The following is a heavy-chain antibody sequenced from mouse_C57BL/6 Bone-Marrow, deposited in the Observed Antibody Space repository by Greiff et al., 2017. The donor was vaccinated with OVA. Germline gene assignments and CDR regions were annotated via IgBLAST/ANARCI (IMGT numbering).Heavy chain of an antibody. J-gene: IGHJ2*01. Sequence: EVQLQQSGAELVRPGASVKLSCTASGFNIKDDYMHWVKQRPEQGLEWIGWIDPENGDTEYASKFQGKATITADTSSNTAYLQLCSLTSEDTAVYYCTTYDYHYFDYWGQGTTLTVSS. CDR1: GFNIKDDY. D-gene: IGHD2-4*01. CDR3: TTYDYHYFDY. V-gene: IGHV14-4*01. CDR2: IDPENGDT.